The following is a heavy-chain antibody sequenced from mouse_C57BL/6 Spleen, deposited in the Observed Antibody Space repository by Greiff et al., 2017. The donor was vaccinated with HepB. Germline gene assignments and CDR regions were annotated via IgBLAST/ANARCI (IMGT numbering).Heavy chain of an antibody. CDR3: ARSEIYYGNYDYFDD. V-gene: IGHV1-69*01. CDR1: GYTFTSYW. CDR2: IDPSDSYT. Sequence: QVQLQQPGAELVMPGASVKLSCKASGYTFTSYWMHWVKQRPGQGLEWIGEIDPSDSYTNYNQKFKGKSTLTVDKSSSTAYMQLSSLTSEDSAVYYCARSEIYYGNYDYFDDWGQGTTLTVSS. J-gene: IGHJ2*01. D-gene: IGHD2-1*01.